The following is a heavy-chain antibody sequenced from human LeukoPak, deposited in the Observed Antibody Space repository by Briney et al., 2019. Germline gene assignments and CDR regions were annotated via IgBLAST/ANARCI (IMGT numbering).Heavy chain of an antibody. CDR3: TRFGSDDGEYAY. CDR2: IRSKANSYAT. Sequence: GGSLRLSCAASGFTFSGSAMPWVRQASGKGLEWVGRIRSKANSYATAYAASVKGRFTISRDDSKNTAYLQLNSLKTEDTAVYYCTRFGSDDGEYAYWGQGTLVTVSS. J-gene: IGHJ4*02. CDR1: GFTFSGSA. V-gene: IGHV3-73*01. D-gene: IGHD4-17*01.